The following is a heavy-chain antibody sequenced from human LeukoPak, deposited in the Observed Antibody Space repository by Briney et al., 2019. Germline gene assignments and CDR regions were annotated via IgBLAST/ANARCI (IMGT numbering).Heavy chain of an antibody. J-gene: IGHJ4*02. V-gene: IGHV3-30*02. CDR1: GFTFSSYG. D-gene: IGHD6-13*01. CDR3: AKLARAAADPPFDY. Sequence: TGGSLRLSCAASGFTFSSYGMHWVRQAPGKGLEWVAFIRYDGSNKYYADSVKGRFTISRDNSKNTLYLQMNSLRAEDTAVYYCAKLARAAADPPFDYWGQGIRVTVSS. CDR2: IRYDGSNK.